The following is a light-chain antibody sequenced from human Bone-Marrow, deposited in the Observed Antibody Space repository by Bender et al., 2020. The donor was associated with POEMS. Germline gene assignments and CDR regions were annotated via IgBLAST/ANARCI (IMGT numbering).Light chain of an antibody. V-gene: IGLV2-11*01. CDR3: CSYSGTYTSTHLV. CDR1: SSDVGGYNY. J-gene: IGLJ2*01. Sequence: QSALTQPRSVSGSPGQSVTISCTGTSSDVGGYNYVSWYQHHPGKAPKLIIYDVSERPSGVPDRFSGSKSGITASLIISGLQAEDEADYYCCSYSGTYTSTHLVFGGGTKLTVL. CDR2: DVS.